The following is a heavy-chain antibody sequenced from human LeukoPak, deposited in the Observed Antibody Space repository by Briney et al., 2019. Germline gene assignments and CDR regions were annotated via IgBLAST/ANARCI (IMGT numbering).Heavy chain of an antibody. V-gene: IGHV3-15*01. CDR3: TTGDNQLLPDY. J-gene: IGHJ4*02. CDR2: IKSKTDGGTT. D-gene: IGHD2-2*01. Sequence: PGGSLRLSCAASGFTFSNAWMSWVRQAPGKGLEWVGRIKSKTDGGTTDYAAPVKGRFTISRDDSKNTLYLQMNSLKTEDAAVYYCTTGDNQLLPDYWGQGTLVTVSS. CDR1: GFTFSNAW.